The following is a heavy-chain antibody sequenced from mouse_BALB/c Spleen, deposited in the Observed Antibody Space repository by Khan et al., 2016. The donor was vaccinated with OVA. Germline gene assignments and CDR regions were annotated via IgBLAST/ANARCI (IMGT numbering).Heavy chain of an antibody. Sequence: VQLQQPGPELMKPGASVKISCKASGYSFSTFYIHWVTRSHGKTLEWIGYIDPFIGGATYNQKFKGKATLTVDKSSSTAYMHLPSLTSEDSAVYYCARHGSTAWFAYWGQGTLVTVSA. CDR2: IDPFIGGA. D-gene: IGHD1-1*01. J-gene: IGHJ3*01. CDR3: ARHGSTAWFAY. V-gene: IGHV1S135*01. CDR1: GYSFSTFY.